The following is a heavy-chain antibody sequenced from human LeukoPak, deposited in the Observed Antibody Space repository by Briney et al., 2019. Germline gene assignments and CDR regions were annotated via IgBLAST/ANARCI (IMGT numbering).Heavy chain of an antibody. CDR3: ATTRVVPAAIVN. Sequence: SETLSLTCTVSGGSISSGSYYWSWIRQPAGMGLVWLGRTYTSGSTNSNPSLKSRVTISVDTSKNQLSLTLSSVTAADTAVYYCATTRVVPAAIVNWGQGTLVTVSS. D-gene: IGHD2-2*01. CDR1: GGSISSGSYY. J-gene: IGHJ4*02. V-gene: IGHV4-61*02. CDR2: TYTSGST.